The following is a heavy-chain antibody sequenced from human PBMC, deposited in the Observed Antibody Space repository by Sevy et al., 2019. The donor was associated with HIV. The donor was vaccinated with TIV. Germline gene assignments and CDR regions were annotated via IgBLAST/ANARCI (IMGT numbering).Heavy chain of an antibody. V-gene: IGHV3-21*01. Sequence: GGSLRLSCAASGFTFSIYSMTWVRQAPGKGLEWVSSISSRSSYIYYADSVKGRFTISRDNAKNSLYLQMNILRAEDTAVYYCARGGYCRGGSCYGPPDSWGQGTLVTVSS. CDR1: GFTFSIYS. CDR3: ARGGYCRGGSCYGPPDS. J-gene: IGHJ4*02. D-gene: IGHD2-15*01. CDR2: ISSRSSYI.